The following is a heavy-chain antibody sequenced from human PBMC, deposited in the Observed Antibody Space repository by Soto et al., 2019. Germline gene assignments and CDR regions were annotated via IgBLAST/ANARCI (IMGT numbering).Heavy chain of an antibody. CDR2: ISGSGGST. J-gene: IGHJ5*02. CDR1: GFTFSSYA. D-gene: IGHD6-13*01. V-gene: IGHV3-23*01. Sequence: EVQLLESGGGLVQPGGSLRLSCAASGFTFSSYAMSWVRQAPGKGLEWVSAISGSGGSTYYADSVKGRFTISRNNSQTTLSLQMSSVGAEDTGVDYCAKDFPAAVFESSWFDPLVQGTLVTVSS. CDR3: AKDFPAAVFESSWFDP.